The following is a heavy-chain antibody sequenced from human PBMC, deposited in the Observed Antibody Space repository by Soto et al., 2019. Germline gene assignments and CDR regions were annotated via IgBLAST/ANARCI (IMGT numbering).Heavy chain of an antibody. V-gene: IGHV3-11*01. D-gene: IGHD4-17*01. CDR3: ARNTKSAAGADYYGLDV. Sequence: QGQLVESGGDLVRPGGSLRLSCATSGFTFGDRYMSWIRQAPGKGLEWVSYFSSSGFTIYYADSVKGRFTISRDNANDSLYLQMNSLRAEDTAVYYCARNTKSAAGADYYGLDVWGHGTTVIVSS. J-gene: IGHJ6*02. CDR1: GFTFGDRY. CDR2: FSSSGFTI.